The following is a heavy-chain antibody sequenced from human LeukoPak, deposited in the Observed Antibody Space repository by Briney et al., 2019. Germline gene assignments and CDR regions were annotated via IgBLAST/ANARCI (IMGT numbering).Heavy chain of an antibody. J-gene: IGHJ4*02. V-gene: IGHV3-23*01. CDR1: GFSFNDYA. Sequence: GGSLRLSCAASGFSFNDYAMSWVRQVPGKGPEWISAISTHSGTTNYADSVKGRFTISRDNSKNTLYLQMNSLRAEDTAVYYCARDKYYYDSGNSLRYDYWGQGSLVTVSS. CDR3: ARDKYYYDSGNSLRYDY. CDR2: ISTHSGTT. D-gene: IGHD3-10*01.